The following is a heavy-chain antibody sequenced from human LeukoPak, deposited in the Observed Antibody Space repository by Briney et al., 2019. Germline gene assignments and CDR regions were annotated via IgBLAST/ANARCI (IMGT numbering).Heavy chain of an antibody. CDR1: GGSISSTKW. CDR2: TSQSGSM. J-gene: IGHJ4*02. CDR3: ATRSSSGSPN. Sequence: PSETLSLTCAVSGGSISSTKWWTWVRQRPGKGLEWIGETSQSGSMNYNPSLRSRATVSLDKSKNQFFLKLGSVTAADTAVYYCATRSSSGSPNWGQGTLVTVSS. V-gene: IGHV4-4*02. D-gene: IGHD3-10*01.